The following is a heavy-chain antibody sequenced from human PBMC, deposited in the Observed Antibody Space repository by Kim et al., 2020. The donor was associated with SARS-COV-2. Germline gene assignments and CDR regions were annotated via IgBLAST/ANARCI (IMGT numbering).Heavy chain of an antibody. CDR3: AKTRGRYSSSWHEFDY. V-gene: IGHV3-33*06. CDR1: GFTFSSYA. D-gene: IGHD6-13*01. Sequence: GGSLRLSCAASGFTFSSYAMHWVRQAPGKGLEWVAVIWYDGSNKYYADSVKGRFTISRDNSKNTLYLQMNSLRAEDTAVYYCAKTRGRYSSSWHEFDYWGQGTLVTVSS. J-gene: IGHJ4*02. CDR2: IWYDGSNK.